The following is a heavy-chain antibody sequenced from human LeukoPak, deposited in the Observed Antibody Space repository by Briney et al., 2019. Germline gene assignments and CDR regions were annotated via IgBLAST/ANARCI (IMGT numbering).Heavy chain of an antibody. J-gene: IGHJ6*03. V-gene: IGHV3-7*01. D-gene: IGHD3-16*01. CDR1: GFTFSSYC. CDR3: ARVMSASVWRSYGSYYYYYYMDI. CDR2: IKQDGSEK. Sequence: PGGSLRLSCAVSGFTFSSYCMTWVRQAPGKGLEWVANIKQDGSEKYSVDSVKGRFTISRDNAKNSLYMQMNSLRAEDTAVYYCARVMSASVWRSYGSYYYYYYMDIWGKGTTVTASS.